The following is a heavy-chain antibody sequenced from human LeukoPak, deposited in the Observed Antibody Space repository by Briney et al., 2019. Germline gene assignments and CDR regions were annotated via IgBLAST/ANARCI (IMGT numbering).Heavy chain of an antibody. CDR1: GFSFRSHW. V-gene: IGHV3-7*01. D-gene: IGHD5-24*01. J-gene: IGHJ3*02. CDR3: ATISAQTFDI. Sequence: GGSLRLSCVGSGFSFRSHWVNWVRQSPGKGLEWVANIKPDGSDKYYVDSARGRFTVSRDNAKNSVFLQMNSLRAEDTAIYYCATISAQTFDIWGQGTLVSVSS. CDR2: IKPDGSDK.